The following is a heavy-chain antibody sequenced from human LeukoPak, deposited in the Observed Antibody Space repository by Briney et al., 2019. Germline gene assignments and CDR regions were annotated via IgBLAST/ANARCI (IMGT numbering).Heavy chain of an antibody. Sequence: SQTLSLTCAVSGGSISSGACSWSWIRQPPRKGLEWIGYVYYSGGTYYNPSLKSRVTISVDTSKNQFSLKLSSVTAADTAVYYCARVVRYFDLHAPLDAFDIWGQGTMVTVSS. CDR2: VYYSGGT. CDR3: ARVVRYFDLHAPLDAFDI. CDR1: GGSISSGACS. D-gene: IGHD3-9*01. J-gene: IGHJ3*02. V-gene: IGHV4-30-4*07.